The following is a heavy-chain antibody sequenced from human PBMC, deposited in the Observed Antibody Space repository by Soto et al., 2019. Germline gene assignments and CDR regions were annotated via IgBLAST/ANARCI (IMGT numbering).Heavy chain of an antibody. D-gene: IGHD3-3*01. CDR1: GGSISRGGYY. CDR3: ARHAPPPNYDFWSFWFDP. Sequence: SETLSLTCTFAGGSISRGGYYGSWIRQHPGKVLEWSGYIYYSGSTYYTPSLKSRVTISVDTSKNQFSLKLSSVTAADTAVYYCARHAPPPNYDFWSFWFDPWGQGTLVTVSS. CDR2: IYYSGST. J-gene: IGHJ5*02. V-gene: IGHV4-31*03.